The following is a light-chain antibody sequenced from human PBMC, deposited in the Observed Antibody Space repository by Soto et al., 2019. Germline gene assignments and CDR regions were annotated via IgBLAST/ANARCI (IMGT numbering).Light chain of an antibody. CDR3: TSYSSSSTLYV. V-gene: IGLV2-14*01. CDR2: EVS. Sequence: QSVLTQPASVSGSPGQSITISCTGTSSDVGGYNYVSWYQQHPGKAPKLMIYEVSNRPSGVSNRFSGSKSGNTASLTISGLQADDEADYYCTSYSSSSTLYVFGPGTKVTVL. J-gene: IGLJ1*01. CDR1: SSDVGGYNY.